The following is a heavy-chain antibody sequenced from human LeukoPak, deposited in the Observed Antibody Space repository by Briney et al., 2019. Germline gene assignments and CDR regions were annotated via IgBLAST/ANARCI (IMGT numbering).Heavy chain of an antibody. CDR1: GYTFTGYY. CDR2: INPNSGGT. Sequence: ASVKVSCKASGYTFTGYYMHWVRQAPGQGLEWMGWINPNSGGTNYAQKFQGRVTMTRDTSISTAYMELSRLRSDDTAVYYCARDHLSIAVAGKGGGYWGQGTLVTVSS. CDR3: ARDHLSIAVAGKGGGY. J-gene: IGHJ4*02. V-gene: IGHV1-2*02. D-gene: IGHD6-19*01.